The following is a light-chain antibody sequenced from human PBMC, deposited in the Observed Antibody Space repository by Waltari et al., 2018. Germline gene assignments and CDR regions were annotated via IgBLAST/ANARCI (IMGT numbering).Light chain of an antibody. V-gene: IGLV1-44*01. Sequence: QSLLTQPPSASGTPGQRVTISCSGSNSNIGTNTVNWYQQFPGMAPKLLIYSDSQRPSGVPDRFSGSKSGPSASLAISERQSDDEAEYYCAAWDGSLNNPLFGGGTKLTVL. CDR2: SDS. J-gene: IGLJ2*01. CDR3: AAWDGSLNNPL. CDR1: NSNIGTNT.